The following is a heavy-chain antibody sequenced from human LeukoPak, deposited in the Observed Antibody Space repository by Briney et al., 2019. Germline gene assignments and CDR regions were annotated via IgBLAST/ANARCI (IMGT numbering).Heavy chain of an antibody. V-gene: IGHV4-59*01. CDR1: GGSLSSYY. CDR2: IYYSGST. D-gene: IGHD2-2*01. Sequence: PSETLSLTCTVSGGSLSSYYWSWIRQPPGKGLEWIGYIYYSGSTNYNPSLKSRVTISVDTSKNQFSLKLSSVTAADTAVYYCARDGGGYCSSTSCSYAFDIWGQGTMVTVSS. J-gene: IGHJ3*02. CDR3: ARDGGGYCSSTSCSYAFDI.